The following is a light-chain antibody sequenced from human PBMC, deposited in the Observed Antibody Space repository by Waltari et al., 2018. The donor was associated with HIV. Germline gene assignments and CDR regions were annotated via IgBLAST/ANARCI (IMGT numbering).Light chain of an antibody. CDR3: QVWDTSGDPWV. CDR1: NIGRKS. V-gene: IGLV3-21*02. Sequence: SYVLTQPPSVSVAPGQTARITCGGNNIGRKSGHWYQQKPGQAPVLVVYDDTDRPSGIPERFSGSNSGNTATLTISRVEAGDEADYYCQVWDTSGDPWVFGGGTKLTVL. J-gene: IGLJ3*02. CDR2: DDT.